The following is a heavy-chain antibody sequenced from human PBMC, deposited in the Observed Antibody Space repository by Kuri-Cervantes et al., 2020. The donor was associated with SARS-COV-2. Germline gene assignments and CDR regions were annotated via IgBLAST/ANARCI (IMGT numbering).Heavy chain of an antibody. Sequence: ASVKVSCKVSGYTLTELSMHWVRQAPGKGLEWMGGFDPEDGETIYAQKFQGRVTMTEDTSTDTAYMELRSLRSDDTAVYYCARVYSSSWYGVIPFDYWGQGTLVTVSS. D-gene: IGHD6-13*01. CDR2: FDPEDGET. J-gene: IGHJ4*02. CDR3: ARVYSSSWYGVIPFDY. V-gene: IGHV1-24*01. CDR1: GYTLTELS.